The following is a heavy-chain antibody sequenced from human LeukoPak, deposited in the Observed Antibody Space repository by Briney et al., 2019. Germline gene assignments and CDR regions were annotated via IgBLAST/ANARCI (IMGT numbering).Heavy chain of an antibody. V-gene: IGHV3-64*01. CDR1: GFTFSSYA. Sequence: PGGSLRLSCVASGFTFSSYAMSWVRQAPGKGLEYVSAINSNGDDTYYVNSVKGRFTISRDNSKNTLYLQMGSLRAEDMAVYYCARDPGRSPDYWGQGTLVTVSS. CDR3: ARDPGRSPDY. CDR2: INSNGDDT. J-gene: IGHJ4*02. D-gene: IGHD1-26*01.